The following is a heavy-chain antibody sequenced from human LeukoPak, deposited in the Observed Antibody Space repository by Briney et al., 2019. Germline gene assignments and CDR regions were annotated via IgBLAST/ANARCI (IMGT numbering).Heavy chain of an antibody. CDR1: GYTFTNYW. V-gene: IGHV5-51*01. CDR3: ARAPYRYYYDSSGYQGAFDI. Sequence: GESLKISCKGSGYTFTNYWIGWVRQMPGKGLEWMGIIYPGDSDTRYSPSFQGQVTISADKSISTAYLQWSSLKASDTAMYYCARAPYRYYYDSSGYQGAFDIWGQGTMVTVSS. J-gene: IGHJ3*02. CDR2: IYPGDSDT. D-gene: IGHD3-22*01.